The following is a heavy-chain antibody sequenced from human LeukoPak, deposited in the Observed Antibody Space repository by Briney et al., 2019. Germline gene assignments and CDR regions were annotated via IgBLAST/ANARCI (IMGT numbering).Heavy chain of an antibody. CDR3: VRGFRYCSSTSCSISSYYFDY. D-gene: IGHD2-2*01. J-gene: IGHJ4*02. CDR1: GYTFTSYD. CDR2: MNPNSGNT. Sequence: ASVKVSYKASGYTFTSYDINWVRQATGQGLEWMGWMNPNSGNTGYAQKFQGRVTMTRNTSISTAYMELSSLRSEDTAVYYCVRGFRYCSSTSCSISSYYFDYWGQGTLVTVSS. V-gene: IGHV1-8*01.